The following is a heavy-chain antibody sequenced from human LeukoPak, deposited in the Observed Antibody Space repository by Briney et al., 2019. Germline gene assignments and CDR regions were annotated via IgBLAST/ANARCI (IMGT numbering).Heavy chain of an antibody. J-gene: IGHJ4*02. CDR1: GGSLTSYY. CDR3: AREDYYFDS. Sequence: SETLSLTCSVYGGSLTSYYWSWTRQPPGKGLEWIGEINHSRGTKYNPSLESRVTILLDASKNEFSLNLNSVTAADTAVYYCAREDYYFDSWGQGTLVTVSS. CDR2: INHSRGT. V-gene: IGHV4-34*01.